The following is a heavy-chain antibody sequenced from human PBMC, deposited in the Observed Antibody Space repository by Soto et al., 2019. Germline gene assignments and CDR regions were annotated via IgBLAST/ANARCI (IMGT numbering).Heavy chain of an antibody. V-gene: IGHV1-24*01. J-gene: IGHJ6*02. Sequence: ASVKVSCKVSGYTLTELSMHWVRQAPGKGLEWMGGFDPEDGETIYAQKFQGRVTMTEDTSTDTAYMELSSLRSEDTAVYYCARDYPRAAAGPYYYGMDVWGQGTTVTVSS. D-gene: IGHD6-13*01. CDR1: GYTLTELS. CDR2: FDPEDGET. CDR3: ARDYPRAAAGPYYYGMDV.